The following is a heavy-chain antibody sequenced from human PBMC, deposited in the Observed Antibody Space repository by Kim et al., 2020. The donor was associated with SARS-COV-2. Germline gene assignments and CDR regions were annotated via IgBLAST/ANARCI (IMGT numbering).Heavy chain of an antibody. CDR1: GGSFSGYY. J-gene: IGHJ4*02. CDR2: INHSGST. D-gene: IGHD3-10*01. Sequence: SETLSLTCAVYGGSFSGYYWSWIRQPPGKGLEWIGEINHSGSTNYNPSLKSRVTISVDTSKNQFSLKLSSVTAADTAVYYCARAGRLWRVRPLFSYCDYWGQGTLVRVSS. V-gene: IGHV4-34*01. CDR3: ARAGRLWRVRPLFSYCDY.